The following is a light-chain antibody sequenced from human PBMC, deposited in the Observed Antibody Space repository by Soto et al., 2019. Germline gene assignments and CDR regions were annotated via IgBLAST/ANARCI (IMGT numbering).Light chain of an antibody. Sequence: NVMTQPQDSLAVSLRERATINCKSSQSLLYSSNYKHYLAWLPPKPGQPPKWLRDGASTRESGVPDRFSGSGSGTDFTLTISSLQAEDVAGYYCQHYYSTRPRTFGGGTKVDI. V-gene: IGKV4-1*01. CDR3: QHYYSTRPRT. J-gene: IGKJ4*01. CDR2: GAS. CDR1: QSLLYSSNYKHY.